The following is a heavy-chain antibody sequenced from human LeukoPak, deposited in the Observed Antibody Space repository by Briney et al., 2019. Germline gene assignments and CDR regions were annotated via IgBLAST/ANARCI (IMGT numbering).Heavy chain of an antibody. CDR1: GYTFTSYG. CDR3: ARDRTSGSYSGPVDY. CDR2: ISAYNGNT. V-gene: IGHV1-18*01. J-gene: IGHJ4*02. D-gene: IGHD1-26*01. Sequence: ASVKVSFKASGYTFTSYGISWVRQAPGQGLEWMGWISAYNGNTNYSQKLQGRVTMTTDTSTSTAYMELRSLRSDDTAVYYCARDRTSGSYSGPVDYWGQGTLVTVSS.